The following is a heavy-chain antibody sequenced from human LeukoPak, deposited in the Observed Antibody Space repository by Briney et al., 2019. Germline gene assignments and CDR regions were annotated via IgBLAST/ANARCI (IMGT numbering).Heavy chain of an antibody. V-gene: IGHV3-30-3*01. Sequence: GGSLRLSCAASGFTFSSYAMHWVRQAPGKGLEWVAVISYDGSNKYYADSVKGRFTISRDNSKNTLYLQMNSLRAEDTAVYYCATLTDSSSWYYFDYWGQGTLVTVSS. CDR3: ATLTDSSSWYYFDY. CDR1: GFTFSSYA. CDR2: ISYDGSNK. D-gene: IGHD6-13*01. J-gene: IGHJ4*02.